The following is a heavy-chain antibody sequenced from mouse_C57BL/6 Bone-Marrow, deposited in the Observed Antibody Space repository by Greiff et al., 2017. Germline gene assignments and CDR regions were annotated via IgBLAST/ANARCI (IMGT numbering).Heavy chain of an antibody. CDR3: ARDSTV. V-gene: IGHV1-9*01. Sequence: QVQLQQSGAELMKPGASVKLSCKATGYTFTGYWIAWVKQRPGHGLEWIGEILPGSGSTYYPENFKGKVTFTADTSSNTGYMQLSSLTTEDSAIDYCARDSTVWGQGTTLTVSS. CDR1: GYTFTGYW. J-gene: IGHJ2*01. CDR2: ILPGSGST. D-gene: IGHD1-1*01.